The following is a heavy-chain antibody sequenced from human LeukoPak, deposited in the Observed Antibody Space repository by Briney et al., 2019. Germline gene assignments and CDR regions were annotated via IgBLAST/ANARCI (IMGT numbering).Heavy chain of an antibody. V-gene: IGHV3-30*18. CDR1: GFTFSSYG. CDR3: AKSTWAGSGSYYFDY. CDR2: ISYDGSNK. Sequence: GGSLGLSCAASGFTFSSYGMHWVRQAPGKGLEWVAVISYDGSNKYYADSVKGRFTISRDNSKNTLYLQMNSLRAEDTAVYYCAKSTWAGSGSYYFDYWGQGTLVTVSS. D-gene: IGHD1-26*01. J-gene: IGHJ4*02.